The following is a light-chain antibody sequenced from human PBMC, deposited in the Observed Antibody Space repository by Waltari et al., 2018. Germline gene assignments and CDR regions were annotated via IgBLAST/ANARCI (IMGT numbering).Light chain of an antibody. CDR3: CSYAGSSTFE. V-gene: IGLV2-23*02. J-gene: IGLJ2*01. CDR1: SSHVGCDNL. CDR2: EVS. Sequence: QSALTQPASVSGSPGQSITIPCTGTSSHVGCDNLVAWYQQHPGKAPKLMIYEVSKRPSGVSNRFSGSKSGNTASLTISGLQAEDEADYYCCSYAGSSTFEFGGGTKLTVL.